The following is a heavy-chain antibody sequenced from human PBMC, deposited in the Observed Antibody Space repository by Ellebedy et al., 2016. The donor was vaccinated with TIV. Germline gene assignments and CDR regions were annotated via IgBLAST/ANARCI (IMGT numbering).Heavy chain of an antibody. V-gene: IGHV4-59*01. Sequence: MPSETLSLTCTVSGGSTSSYYWSWIRQPPGRRLEWIGYIYNNGGTNYNPSLTSRVTISVDRSKNQFSLKLASASAADTAVYYCPRGLRGPFDYWGQGTLVTVSS. CDR1: GGSTSSYY. CDR2: IYNNGGT. J-gene: IGHJ4*02. CDR3: PRGLRGPFDY.